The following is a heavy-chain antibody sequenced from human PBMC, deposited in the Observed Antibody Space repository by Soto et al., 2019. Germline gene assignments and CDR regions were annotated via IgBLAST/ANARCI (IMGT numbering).Heavy chain of an antibody. CDR1: AGSISSTSHY. CDR2: IYYSGIT. CDR3: ARQAGWLIDY. V-gene: IGHV4-39*01. D-gene: IGHD3-10*01. Sequence: SETLSLPCSVSAGSISSTSHYWAWIRQPPGKGLECIGSIYYSGITYYTPSLKSRATISVDTSKNHFSLQLTSLTAADTAVYYCARQAGWLIDYWGQGALVTVSS. J-gene: IGHJ4*02.